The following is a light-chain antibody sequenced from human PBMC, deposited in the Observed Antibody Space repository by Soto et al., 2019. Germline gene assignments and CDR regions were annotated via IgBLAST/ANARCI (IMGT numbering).Light chain of an antibody. CDR2: GAS. V-gene: IGKV1-39*01. CDR1: QSISRY. CDR3: QQNYTNRLT. J-gene: IGKJ4*01. Sequence: DIQMTQSPSSLSASVGDRVTITCRASQSISRYLTWHQQKPGKAPKLLIYGASSLESGVPSRFSGSGSGTEFTLTIGSLQPEDFATYYCQQNYTNRLTFGAGTKVEIK.